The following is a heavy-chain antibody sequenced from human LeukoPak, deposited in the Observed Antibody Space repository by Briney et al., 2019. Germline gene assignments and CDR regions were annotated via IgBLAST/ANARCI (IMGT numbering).Heavy chain of an antibody. D-gene: IGHD6-13*01. V-gene: IGHV1-3*01. CDR1: GYTFTSYA. J-gene: IGHJ4*02. Sequence: GASVKVSCKASGYTFTSYAIHWVRQAPGQRLEWMGWINAGNGNTQYSQKFQGRVTITRDTSASTAYMELSSLRSEDTAVYYCARGVLREQQLGLDYWGPGTLVTVSS. CDR2: INAGNGNT. CDR3: ARGVLREQQLGLDY.